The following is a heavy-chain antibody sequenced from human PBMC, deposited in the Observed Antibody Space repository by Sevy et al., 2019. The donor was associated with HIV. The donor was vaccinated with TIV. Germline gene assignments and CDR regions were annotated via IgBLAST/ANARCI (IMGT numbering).Heavy chain of an antibody. D-gene: IGHD5-18*01. CDR1: TFTFSDYY. Sequence: VGSLRLSCAASTFTFSDYYMTWIRQAPGKGLEWVSHISSGGSNKYYADSVKGRFTISRDNANNSLYLQMNSLRVEDTALYYCARVRYNYGSYYFDYWGQGTLVTVSS. V-gene: IGHV3-11*01. J-gene: IGHJ4*02. CDR3: ARVRYNYGSYYFDY. CDR2: ISSGGSNK.